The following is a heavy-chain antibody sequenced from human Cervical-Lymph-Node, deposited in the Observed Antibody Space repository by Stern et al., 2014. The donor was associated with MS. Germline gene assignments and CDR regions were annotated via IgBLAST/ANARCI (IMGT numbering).Heavy chain of an antibody. Sequence: EVQLVESGPEVKRPGESLKISCQASGYTFTSYWIGWVRQMPGKGRGWIAIIFPGGSDIRYSPSFQGQVTISADKSSSTAYLQWNNLKASDTAIYYCARQRYFDYWGQGTLVTVSS. CDR3: ARQRYFDY. CDR1: GYTFTSYW. J-gene: IGHJ4*02. V-gene: IGHV5-51*01. CDR2: IFPGGSDI.